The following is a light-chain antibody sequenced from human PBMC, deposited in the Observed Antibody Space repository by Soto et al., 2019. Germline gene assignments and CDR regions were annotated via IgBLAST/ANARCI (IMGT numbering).Light chain of an antibody. CDR1: QSVSSY. CDR3: QQRSNWPPT. CDR2: DAS. Sequence: EIVFTQSPATLSLNPGERATLSCRASQSVSSYLAWYQQKPGQAPRLLIYDASNRATGIPARFSGSGSGTDFTLTISSLEPEDFAVYYCQQRSNWPPTFGQGTRLEIK. V-gene: IGKV3-11*01. J-gene: IGKJ5*01.